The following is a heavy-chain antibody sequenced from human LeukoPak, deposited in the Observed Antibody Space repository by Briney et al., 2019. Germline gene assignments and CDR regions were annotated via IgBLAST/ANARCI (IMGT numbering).Heavy chain of an antibody. Sequence: SETLSLTCAVYGGSPTGYYWSWIRQPPGKGLEWIGEGSDRGGTKYNPSLKSRVTIYADTSKNQYSLELTSVTAADTAVYYCAKNGQSGFSFDPWGQGTLVTVSS. J-gene: IGHJ5*02. CDR3: AKNGQSGFSFDP. D-gene: IGHD3-3*01. CDR1: GGSPTGYY. CDR2: GSDRGGT. V-gene: IGHV4-34*01.